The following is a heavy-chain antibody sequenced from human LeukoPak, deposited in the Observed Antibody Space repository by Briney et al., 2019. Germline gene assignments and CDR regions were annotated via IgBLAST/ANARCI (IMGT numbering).Heavy chain of an antibody. J-gene: IGHJ4*02. CDR1: GFTFSSYA. V-gene: IGHV3-30*04. Sequence: HSGGSLRLSCAASGFTFSSYAMDWVRQAPGKGLEWVAVVSYDGSNKFHADSVKGRFTISRDNSKNTLYLQMNSLGAEDTAVYYCARDWSLGYSIDYWGQGTLVAVSS. CDR2: VSYDGSNK. CDR3: ARDWSLGYSIDY. D-gene: IGHD5-18*01.